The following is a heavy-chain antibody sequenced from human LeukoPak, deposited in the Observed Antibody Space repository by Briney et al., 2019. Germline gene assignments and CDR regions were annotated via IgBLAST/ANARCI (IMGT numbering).Heavy chain of an antibody. D-gene: IGHD3-22*01. CDR3: ARSWGGGYYSSGYYQPIGDY. V-gene: IGHV3-23*01. Sequence: GGSLRLSCAASGFTFSSYAMSWVRQAPGKGLEWVSAISGSGGSTFYADSVKRRFPIPRDNSKHTLYLQMNRLRAGDTGVYYCARSWGGGYYSSGYYQPIGDYWGQGTLVTVSS. CDR2: ISGSGGST. J-gene: IGHJ4*02. CDR1: GFTFSSYA.